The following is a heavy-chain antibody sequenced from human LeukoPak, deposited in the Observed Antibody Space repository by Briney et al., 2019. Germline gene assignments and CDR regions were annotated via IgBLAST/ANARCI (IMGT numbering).Heavy chain of an antibody. CDR1: GFAVSSNY. Sequence: PGESLRLSCAASGFAVSSNYMSWVRQAPGKGLEWVSVIYSGGSTYYADSVKGRFTISRDNSKNTPYLQMNSLRAEDTAVYYCARESYNSGIDYWGQGTLVTVSS. J-gene: IGHJ4*02. CDR2: IYSGGST. V-gene: IGHV3-53*01. D-gene: IGHD6-19*01. CDR3: ARESYNSGIDY.